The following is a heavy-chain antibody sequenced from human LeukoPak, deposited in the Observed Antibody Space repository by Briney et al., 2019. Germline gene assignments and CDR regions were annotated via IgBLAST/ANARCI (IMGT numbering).Heavy chain of an antibody. Sequence: PSETLSLTCTVSGDSINSSDSYWGWVRQPPEKGLEWIATIFYSGSTFYNPSLKSRVTISLDTSKTQFSLRLRSVTAADTAVYYCARVFRFSHFDYWGQGTLVTVSS. CDR2: IFYSGST. CDR1: GDSINSSDSY. CDR3: ARVFRFSHFDY. J-gene: IGHJ4*02. V-gene: IGHV4-39*07. D-gene: IGHD3-3*01.